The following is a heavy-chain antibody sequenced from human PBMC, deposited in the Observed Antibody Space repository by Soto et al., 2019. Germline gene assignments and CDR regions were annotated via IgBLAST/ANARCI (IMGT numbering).Heavy chain of an antibody. V-gene: IGHV3-33*01. J-gene: IGHJ3*02. CDR3: ARDLGSGYYLDAFDI. CDR1: GFTFSSYG. CDR2: IWYDGSNK. D-gene: IGHD3-22*01. Sequence: GGSLRLSCAASGFTFSSYGMHWVRQAPGKGLEWVAVIWYDGSNKYYADSVKGRFTISRDNFKNTLYLQMNSLRAEDTAVYYCARDLGSGYYLDAFDIWGQGTMVTVSS.